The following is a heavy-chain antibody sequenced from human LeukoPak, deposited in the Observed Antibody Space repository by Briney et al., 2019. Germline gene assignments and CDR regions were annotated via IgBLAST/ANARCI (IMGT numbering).Heavy chain of an antibody. Sequence: PGGSLRLSCAASGFSFSSSCMHWVRQAPGKELEWVSRVNYDGSDTNYADSVKGRFTISRDNAKNTPYLQMNSLRAETTAFYYCAKGTQQWWIFEDLDTWGQGTMVSVS. CDR1: GFSFSSSC. CDR2: VNYDGSDT. V-gene: IGHV3-74*01. D-gene: IGHD5-18*01. CDR3: AKGTQQWWIFEDLDT. J-gene: IGHJ3*02.